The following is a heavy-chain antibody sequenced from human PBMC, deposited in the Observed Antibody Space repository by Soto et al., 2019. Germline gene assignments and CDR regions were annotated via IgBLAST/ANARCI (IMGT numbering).Heavy chain of an antibody. V-gene: IGHV1-2*04. Sequence: ASVKVSCKASGYTFTGYYMHWVRQAPGQGLEWMGWINPNSGGTNYAQKFQGWVTMTRDTSISTAYMELSRLRSDDTAVYYCARGWPDAGIAVAGKSAWASNVYFQHWGQGTLVTVSS. J-gene: IGHJ1*01. D-gene: IGHD6-19*01. CDR3: ARGWPDAGIAVAGKSAWASNVYFQH. CDR1: GYTFTGYY. CDR2: INPNSGGT.